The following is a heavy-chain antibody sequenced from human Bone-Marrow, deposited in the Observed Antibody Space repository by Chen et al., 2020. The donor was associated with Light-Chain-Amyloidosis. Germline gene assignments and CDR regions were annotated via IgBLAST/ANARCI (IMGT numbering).Heavy chain of an antibody. D-gene: IGHD3-9*01. CDR1: GFSLSTYW. J-gene: IGHJ4*02. CDR2: TNSAGTST. Sequence: EVLLVESGGEVVQPGGSLRLSCTASGFSLSTYWMHWVRQSPGKGLVSVSRTNSAGTSTTYADSVKDRFTVSRDNTKNTMYLEMNSLRVEDTAVYYCARTTLRYLDYWGQGTLVTVSS. CDR3: ARTTLRYLDY. V-gene: IGHV3-74*01.